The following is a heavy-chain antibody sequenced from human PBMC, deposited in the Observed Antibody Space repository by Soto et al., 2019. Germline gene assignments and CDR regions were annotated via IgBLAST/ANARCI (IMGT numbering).Heavy chain of an antibody. CDR1: GFTFTSSA. V-gene: IGHV1-58*02. Sequence: SVKVSCKASGFTFTSSAMQWVRQARGQRLEWIGWIVVGSGNTNYAQKFQERVTITRDMSTSTAYMELSSLRSEDTAVYYCAADWDCSSTSCKNWFDPWGQGTLVTVSS. D-gene: IGHD2-2*01. CDR3: AADWDCSSTSCKNWFDP. CDR2: IVVGSGNT. J-gene: IGHJ5*02.